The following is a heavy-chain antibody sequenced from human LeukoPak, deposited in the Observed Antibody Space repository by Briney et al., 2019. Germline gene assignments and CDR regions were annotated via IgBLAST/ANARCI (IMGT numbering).Heavy chain of an antibody. V-gene: IGHV1-18*01. Sequence: ASVKVSCKASGYSFKTYGICWVRQAPGQGLEWMGWISNYNGDTKYAQKIQGRVTMTTDTSANTAYMELRSLRPDDTAVYYCARDTGFVGANADYWGQGTLVTVSS. D-gene: IGHD1-26*01. CDR3: ARDTGFVGANADY. CDR1: GYSFKTYG. CDR2: ISNYNGDT. J-gene: IGHJ4*02.